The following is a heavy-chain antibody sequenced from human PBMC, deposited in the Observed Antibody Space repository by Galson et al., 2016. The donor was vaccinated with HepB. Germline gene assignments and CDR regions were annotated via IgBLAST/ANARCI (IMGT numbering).Heavy chain of an antibody. J-gene: IGHJ4*02. Sequence: SLRLSCAASGFSVSSNYMSWVRQATGKGLEGVSVIYSGGSTRYADSVKGRFTISRDTSKNTLYLQMNSLRAEDTAVYYCASAPALGYWGQGTLVTVSS. CDR3: ASAPALGY. D-gene: IGHD3-16*01. CDR1: GFSVSSNY. V-gene: IGHV3-53*01. CDR2: IYSGGST.